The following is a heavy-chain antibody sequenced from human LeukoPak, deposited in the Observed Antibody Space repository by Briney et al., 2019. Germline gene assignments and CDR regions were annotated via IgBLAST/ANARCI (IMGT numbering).Heavy chain of an antibody. Sequence: SVKVSCKASGGTFSSYAISWVRQAPGKGLEWMGGIIPIFGTANYAQKFQGRVTITADKSTGTAYMELSSLRSEDTAVYYCARRFRYCSGGSCYFNWFDPWGQGTLVTVSS. CDR3: ARRFRYCSGGSCYFNWFDP. CDR2: IIPIFGTA. J-gene: IGHJ5*02. CDR1: GGTFSSYA. D-gene: IGHD2-15*01. V-gene: IGHV1-69*06.